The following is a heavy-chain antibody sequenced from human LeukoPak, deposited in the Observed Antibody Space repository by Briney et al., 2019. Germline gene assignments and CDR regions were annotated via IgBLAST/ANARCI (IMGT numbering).Heavy chain of an antibody. D-gene: IGHD1-26*01. CDR2: ISGSGGST. V-gene: IGHV3-23*01. CDR3: AKDSKIVGATFRSYHYMDV. J-gene: IGHJ6*03. CDR1: GFTFSSYA. Sequence: PGGSLRLSCAASGFTFSSYAMSWVRQAPGKGLEWVSAISGSGGSTYYADSVKGRFTISRDNSKNTLYLQMNSLRAEDTAVYYCAKDSKIVGATFRSYHYMDVWGKGTAVTVS.